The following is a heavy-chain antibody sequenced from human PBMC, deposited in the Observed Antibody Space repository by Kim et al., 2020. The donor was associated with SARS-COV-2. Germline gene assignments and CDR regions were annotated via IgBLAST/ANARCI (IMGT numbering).Heavy chain of an antibody. J-gene: IGHJ4*02. CDR3: ARAPYYYDSSGYYPDY. D-gene: IGHD3-22*01. CDR2: ISYDGSNK. CDR1: GFTFSSYA. V-gene: IGHV3-30*04. Sequence: GGSLRLSCAASGFTFSSYAMHWVRQAPGKGLEWVAVISYDGSNKYYADSVKGRFTISRDNSKNTLYLQMNSLRAEDTAVYYCARAPYYYDSSGYYPDYWGQGTLVTVSS.